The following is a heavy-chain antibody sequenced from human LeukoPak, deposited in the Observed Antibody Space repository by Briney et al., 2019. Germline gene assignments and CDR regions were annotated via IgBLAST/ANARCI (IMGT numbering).Heavy chain of an antibody. Sequence: PSETLSLTCAVYGGSVSGYNWSWIRQPPGKGLEWIGEINHSGSTNYNPSLKSRVTISVDTSKNQFSLKLSSVTAADTAVYYCARGGPHYLARLDPFDFWGQGTLVTVSS. D-gene: IGHD6-25*01. CDR1: GGSVSGYN. CDR3: ARGGPHYLARLDPFDF. J-gene: IGHJ4*02. V-gene: IGHV4-34*01. CDR2: INHSGST.